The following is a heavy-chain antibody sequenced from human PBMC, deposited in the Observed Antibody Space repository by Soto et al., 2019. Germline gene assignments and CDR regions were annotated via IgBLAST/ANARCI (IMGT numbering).Heavy chain of an antibody. D-gene: IGHD2-15*01. V-gene: IGHV4-30-4*01. CDR3: ARGDCSGGSCYSEDY. CDR1: GGSISSGDYY. J-gene: IGHJ4*02. CDR2: IYYSGST. Sequence: QVQLQESGPGLVKPSQTLSLTCTVSGGSISSGDYYWSWIRQPPGKGLEWIGYIYYSGSTYYNPSLKSRVTISVDTSKNQFSLKLSSVTAADTAVYYCARGDCSGGSCYSEDYWGQGTLVTVSS.